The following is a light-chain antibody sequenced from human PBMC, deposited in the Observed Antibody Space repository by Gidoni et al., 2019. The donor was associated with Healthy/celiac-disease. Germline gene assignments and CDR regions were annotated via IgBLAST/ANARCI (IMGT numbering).Light chain of an antibody. J-gene: IGKJ1*01. CDR3: RQSYSTPPT. CDR2: AAS. Sequence: DVPMTQSPSSLSASVGDRVTITCRASQSIGSYLIWYQQKPGKAPKLLIYAASSLQSGVPSRFSGSGSGTDFTLTISSLQPEDFATYYCRQSYSTPPTFGQGTKVEIK. V-gene: IGKV1-39*01. CDR1: QSIGSY.